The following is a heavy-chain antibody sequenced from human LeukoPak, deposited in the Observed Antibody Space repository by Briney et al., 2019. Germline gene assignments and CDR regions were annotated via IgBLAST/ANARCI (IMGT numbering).Heavy chain of an antibody. J-gene: IGHJ4*02. CDR2: INHSGST. CDR3: ARKAYCTNGVCYRVGRVRYFDY. V-gene: IGHV4-34*01. D-gene: IGHD2-8*01. Sequence: SETLSLTCAVYGGSFSGYYWSWIRQPPGKGLEWIGEINHSGSTNYNRSLKSRVTISVDTSKNQFSLKLSSVTAAETAVYYCARKAYCTNGVCYRVGRVRYFDYWGQGTLVTVSS. CDR1: GGSFSGYY.